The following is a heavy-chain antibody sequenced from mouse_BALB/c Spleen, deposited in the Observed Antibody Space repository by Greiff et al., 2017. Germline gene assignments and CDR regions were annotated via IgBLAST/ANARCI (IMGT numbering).Heavy chain of an antibody. CDR1: GFTFSSFG. D-gene: IGHD2-4*01. J-gene: IGHJ4*01. CDR2: ISSGSSTI. CDR3: ARRRYDYADAMDY. V-gene: IGHV5-17*02. Sequence: EVQGVESGGGLVQPGGSRKLSCAASGFTFSSFGMHWVRQAPEKGLEWVAYISSGSSTIYYADTVKGRFTISRDNPKNTLFLQMTSLRSEDTAMYYCARRRYDYADAMDYWGQGASVTVSS.